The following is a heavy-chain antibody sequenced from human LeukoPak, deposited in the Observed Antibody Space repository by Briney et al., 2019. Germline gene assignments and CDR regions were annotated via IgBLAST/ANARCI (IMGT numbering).Heavy chain of an antibody. V-gene: IGHV4-31*03. J-gene: IGHJ6*02. CDR2: TYYSGST. Sequence: PSETLSLTCTVSGGSISSGALYWSWIRQHQGKGLEWIVHTYYSGSTYYNPSLRSRVTISVHTSKNQFSLKLSSVTAADTAVYYCAGSYRSASISNGMDVWGQGTTVTVSS. CDR3: AGSYRSASISNGMDV. CDR1: GGSISSGALY. D-gene: IGHD6-6*01.